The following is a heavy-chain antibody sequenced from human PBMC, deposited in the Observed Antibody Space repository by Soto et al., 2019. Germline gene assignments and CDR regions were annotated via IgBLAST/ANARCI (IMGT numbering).Heavy chain of an antibody. V-gene: IGHV3-23*01. J-gene: IGHJ6*02. D-gene: IGHD3-10*01. CDR3: ARGDRGASGSPASYYYSGVDV. Sequence: DVQLLESGGHLVQPGGCLRLSCAASGFTFSSYAISWVCQAPGKGLVWVSSVSAGGDLAYYSDSVKGRFTISRDNTNNALFLQMNGLRIEDTALYYCARGDRGASGSPASYYYSGVDVWGQGTKVTVS. CDR1: GFTFSSYA. CDR2: VSAGGDLA.